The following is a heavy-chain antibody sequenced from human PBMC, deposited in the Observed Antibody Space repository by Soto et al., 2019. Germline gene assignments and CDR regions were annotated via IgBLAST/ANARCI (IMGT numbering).Heavy chain of an antibody. J-gene: IGHJ4*02. CDR2: ISGSGGST. D-gene: IGHD6-19*01. Sequence: PGGSLRLSCAASGFTFSSYAMSWVRQAPGQGLEWVSAISGSGGSTYYADSVKGRFTISRDNSKNTLYLQMNSLRAEDTAVYYCANNGLLRIAVAGTWRVFDYWGQGTLVTVSS. CDR1: GFTFSSYA. V-gene: IGHV3-23*01. CDR3: ANNGLLRIAVAGTWRVFDY.